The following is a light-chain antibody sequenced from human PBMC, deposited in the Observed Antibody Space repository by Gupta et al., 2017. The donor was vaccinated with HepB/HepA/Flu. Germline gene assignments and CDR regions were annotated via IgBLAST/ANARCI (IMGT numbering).Light chain of an antibody. J-gene: IGKJ4*01. CDR1: QAITSY. CDR3: QQLNKYT. V-gene: IGKV1-9*01. CDR2: AAS. Sequence: DIQLTQSPSFLSASVGVRVTITCRASQAITSYLAWDQQKPGQAPKLLISAASTLESGAPSRFSGSGSGTEFTLTSSSLQTEDFATYYCQQLNKYTFGGGTKVEIK.